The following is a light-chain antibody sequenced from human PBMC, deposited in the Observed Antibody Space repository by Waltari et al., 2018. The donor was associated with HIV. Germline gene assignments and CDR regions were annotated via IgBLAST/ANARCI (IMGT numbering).Light chain of an antibody. CDR1: QGISSR. J-gene: IGKJ2*01. CDR3: QQASSFPYT. Sequence: DIQMTQSPSSMSAPVGNRVTITCRASQGISSRLAWYQQEPGKAPKLLIYDASTLQSGVPSRFSGSGSETEFTLTITNLQPEDSATYYCQQASSFPYTFGRGTKLEI. CDR2: DAS. V-gene: IGKV1-12*01.